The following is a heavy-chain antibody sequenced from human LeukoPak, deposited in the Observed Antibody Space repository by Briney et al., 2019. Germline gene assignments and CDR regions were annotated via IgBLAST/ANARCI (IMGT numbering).Heavy chain of an antibody. Sequence: SETLSLTCAVSGGSFSGYYWTWIRQPPGKGLEWIGEINQRGSINNNTSLKSQVPISLDTSKNQFSLNLSSVTAADTAVYYCARGDIDARMGYWGQGTLVTVSS. CDR2: INQRGSI. CDR3: ARGDIDARMGY. J-gene: IGHJ4*02. CDR1: GGSFSGYY. V-gene: IGHV4-34*01. D-gene: IGHD6-6*01.